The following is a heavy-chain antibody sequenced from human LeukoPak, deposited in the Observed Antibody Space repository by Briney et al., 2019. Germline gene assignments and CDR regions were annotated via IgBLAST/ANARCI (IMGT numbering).Heavy chain of an antibody. CDR2: IYHSGST. CDR3: ATYSSGYYHPAYFDY. CDR1: GGSISSSNW. J-gene: IGHJ4*02. Sequence: SGTLSLTCAVSGGSISSSNWWSWVRQPPGKGLEWIAEIYHSGSTNYNPFLKSRVTISVDKSKNQFSLRLISVTAADTAVYYCATYSSGYYHPAYFDYWGQGTLVTVSS. V-gene: IGHV4-4*02. D-gene: IGHD3-22*01.